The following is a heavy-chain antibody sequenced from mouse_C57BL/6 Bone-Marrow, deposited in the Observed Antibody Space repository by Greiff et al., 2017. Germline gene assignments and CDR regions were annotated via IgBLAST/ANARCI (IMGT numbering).Heavy chain of an antibody. CDR2: IHPNSGST. CDR3: AYDYEDWLAY. J-gene: IGHJ3*01. CDR1: GYTFTSYW. V-gene: IGHV1-64*01. D-gene: IGHD2-4*01. Sequence: VQLQQSGAELVKPGASVKLSCKASGYTFTSYWMHWVKQRPGQGLEWIGMIHPNSGSTNYNEKFKSKATLTVDKSSSTAYMQRSSLTSEDSAVYYCAYDYEDWLAYWGQGTLVTVSA.